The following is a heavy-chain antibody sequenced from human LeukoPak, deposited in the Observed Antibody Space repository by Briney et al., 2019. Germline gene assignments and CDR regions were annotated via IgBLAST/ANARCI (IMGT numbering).Heavy chain of an antibody. CDR3: ARDLAPNPQDYYFYGMGV. D-gene: IGHD3-16*01. J-gene: IGHJ6*02. CDR1: GGSISSYY. CDR2: IYNSGST. V-gene: IGHV4-59*01. Sequence: SETLSLTCTVSGGSISSYYWSWTRQPPGKGLEWIGYIYNSGSTNYNPSLKSRVTISVDTSKNQFSLKLSSVTAADTAVYYCARDLAPNPQDYYFYGMGVWGQGTTVTVSS.